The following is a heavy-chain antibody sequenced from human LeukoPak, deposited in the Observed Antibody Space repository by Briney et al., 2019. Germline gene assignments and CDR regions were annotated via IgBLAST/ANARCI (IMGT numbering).Heavy chain of an antibody. D-gene: IGHD5-12*01. V-gene: IGHV3-7*01. CDR3: ARDRGYSGPPDYYMDV. CDR1: GFTFSSYW. Sequence: QPGGSLRLSCAASGFTFSSYWMSWVRQAPGKGLEWVANIKQDGSEKYYVDSVKGRFTISRDNAKNSLYLQMNSLRAEDTAVYYCARDRGYSGPPDYYMDVWGKGTTVTVSS. CDR2: IKQDGSEK. J-gene: IGHJ6*03.